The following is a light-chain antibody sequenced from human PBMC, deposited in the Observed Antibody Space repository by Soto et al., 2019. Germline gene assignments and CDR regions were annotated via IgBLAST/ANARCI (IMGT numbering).Light chain of an antibody. CDR3: QQRSNWPPGVT. Sequence: EVVLTQSPATLSLSPGERATLSCRASENVRTFVDWYQQKPGQAPRLLIFGASNRATGIPARFSGSGSGTDFTLTISNLEPEDFAVYYCQQRSNWPPGVTFGPGTKVEIK. J-gene: IGKJ3*01. CDR1: ENVRTF. CDR2: GAS. V-gene: IGKV3-11*01.